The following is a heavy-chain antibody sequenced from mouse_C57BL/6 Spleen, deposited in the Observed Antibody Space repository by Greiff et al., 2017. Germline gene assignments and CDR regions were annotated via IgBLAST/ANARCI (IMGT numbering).Heavy chain of an antibody. Sequence: VQLQQSGAELVRPGASVKLSCTASGFNIKVYYMHWVKQRPEQGLEWIGRIDPEDGDTEYAPKFQGKATMTAYTSSNTDYLPLSSLTSEDTAVYYCTTGYEYTGGFDYWGQGTTLTVSS. CDR1: GFNIKVYY. V-gene: IGHV14-1*01. J-gene: IGHJ2*01. D-gene: IGHD2-4*01. CDR2: IDPEDGDT. CDR3: TTGYEYTGGFDY.